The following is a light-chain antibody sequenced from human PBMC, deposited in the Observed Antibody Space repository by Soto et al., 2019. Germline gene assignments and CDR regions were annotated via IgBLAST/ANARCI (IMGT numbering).Light chain of an antibody. V-gene: IGKV1-39*01. CDR1: QTVKNN. Sequence: DIPMTQSPSSVSASVGDSVSFACQSSQTVKNNVNWYQHKRGKAPKLLISGSSNFQNGVPPRFSGSGTGTDFTLTITSLQPEDAATYYCQQTYRHPRPFGQGTSVDIK. J-gene: IGKJ1*01. CDR2: GSS. CDR3: QQTYRHPRP.